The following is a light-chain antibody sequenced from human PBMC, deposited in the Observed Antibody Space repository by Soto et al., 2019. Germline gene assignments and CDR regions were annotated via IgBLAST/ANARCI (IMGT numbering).Light chain of an antibody. CDR3: QQYERYST. CDR1: QNIITW. CDR2: DAS. V-gene: IGKV1-5*01. J-gene: IGKJ1*01. Sequence: IHMTQSPSTLSASVGHRVTITCRASQNIITWLAWYQQKPGKAPKLLIYDASSLQSGVPSRFSGSGYGTESTLTISGLQPEDSATYYCQQYERYSTFGQGTKVDIK.